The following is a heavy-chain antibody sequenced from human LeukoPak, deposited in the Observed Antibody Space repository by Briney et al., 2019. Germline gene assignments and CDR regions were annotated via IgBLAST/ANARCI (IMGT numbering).Heavy chain of an antibody. CDR1: GFTFSSYG. CDR2: IWYDGSNK. J-gene: IGHJ5*01. Sequence: GRSLRLSCAASGFTFSSYGMHWVRQAPGKGLEWVAVIWYDGSNKYYADSVKGRFTISRDNSKNTLYLQMNSLRAEDTAVYYCARCDPRYSYGYIDSWGQGTLVTVSS. D-gene: IGHD5-18*01. CDR3: ARCDPRYSYGYIDS. V-gene: IGHV3-33*01.